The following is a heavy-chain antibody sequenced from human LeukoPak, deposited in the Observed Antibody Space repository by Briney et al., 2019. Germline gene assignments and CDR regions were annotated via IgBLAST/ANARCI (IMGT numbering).Heavy chain of an antibody. CDR3: ARGTLMWFGAKMEYYFDS. J-gene: IGHJ4*02. V-gene: IGHV4-59*01. D-gene: IGHD3-10*01. CDR2: SSYTGNT. CDR1: GAYFTNYY. Sequence: SETLSLTCTVSGAYFTNYYWSFIRQPPGKGLEWIGFSSYTGNTNYNPSLKSRVTISLDMSKNQFSLSLKSVTAADTAMYYCARGTLMWFGAKMEYYFDSWGQGTPLTVSS.